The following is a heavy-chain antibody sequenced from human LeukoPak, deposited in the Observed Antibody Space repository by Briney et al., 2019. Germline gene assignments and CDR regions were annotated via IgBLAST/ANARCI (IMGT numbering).Heavy chain of an antibody. J-gene: IGHJ4*02. D-gene: IGHD6-13*01. Sequence: ASVKVSCKASGYTFTGYYMHWVRQAPGQGLEGMGWINPNSGGTNYAQKFQGWVTMTRDTSISTAYMELGRLRSDDTAVYYCARAPYYSSSWYDYWGPGTLVTVSS. CDR2: INPNSGGT. CDR1: GYTFTGYY. CDR3: ARAPYYSSSWYDY. V-gene: IGHV1-2*04.